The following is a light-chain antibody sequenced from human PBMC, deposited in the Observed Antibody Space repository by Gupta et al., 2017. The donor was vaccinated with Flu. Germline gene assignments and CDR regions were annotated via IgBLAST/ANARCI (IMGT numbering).Light chain of an antibody. CDR2: GAS. CDR3: QQYGNSPRS. V-gene: IGKV3-20*01. J-gene: IGKJ2*04. Sequence: DIVLTQSPDTLSLSPGERATLSCRASPSVTSRYLAWYQQKPGQAPSLLIYGASSRATGIPERFSGSGSGTDFTLTISRLEPEDFAVYYCQQYGNSPRSFGQGTKLEIK. CDR1: PSVTSRY.